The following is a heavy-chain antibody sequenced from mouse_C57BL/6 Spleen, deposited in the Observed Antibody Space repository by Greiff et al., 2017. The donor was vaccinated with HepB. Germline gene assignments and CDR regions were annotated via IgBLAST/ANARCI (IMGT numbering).Heavy chain of an antibody. D-gene: IGHD2-2*01. Sequence: EVMLVESGEGLVKPGGSLKLSCAASGFTFSSYAMSWVRQTPEKRLEWVAYISSGGDYIYYADTVKGRFTISRDNARNTLYLQMSSLKSEDTAMYYCTGGYDNYYAMDYWGQGTSVTVSS. J-gene: IGHJ4*01. CDR1: GFTFSSYA. V-gene: IGHV5-9-1*02. CDR2: ISSGGDYI. CDR3: TGGYDNYYAMDY.